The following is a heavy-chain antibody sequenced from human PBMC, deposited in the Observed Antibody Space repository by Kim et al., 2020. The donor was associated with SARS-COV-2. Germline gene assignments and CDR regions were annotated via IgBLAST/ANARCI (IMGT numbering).Heavy chain of an antibody. CDR1: GGSISSSSYY. D-gene: IGHD6-19*01. CDR2: ISYSGST. Sequence: SETLSLTCTVSGGSISSSSYYWGWIRQPPGKGLEWIGSISYSGSTYYNPSLKSRVTISVDTSKNQFSLKLSSVTAADTAVYARQSAVAGTYFHHWGQGTLVTVSS. CDR3: QSAVAGTYFHH. J-gene: IGHJ1*01. V-gene: IGHV4-39*01.